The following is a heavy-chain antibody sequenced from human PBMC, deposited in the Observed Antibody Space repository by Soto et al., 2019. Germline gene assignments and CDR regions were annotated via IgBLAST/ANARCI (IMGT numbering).Heavy chain of an antibody. J-gene: IGHJ5*02. CDR3: ARGELSWFDP. CDR2: IIPIFGTA. V-gene: IGHV1-69*13. Sequence: SVKVSCKASGYTFPNYAIHWVRQAPGQGLEWMGGIIPIFGTANYAQKFQGRVTIIADESTSTAYMELSSLTSEDTAVYYCARGELSWFDPWGQGTLVTVSS. D-gene: IGHD3-10*01. CDR1: GYTFPNYA.